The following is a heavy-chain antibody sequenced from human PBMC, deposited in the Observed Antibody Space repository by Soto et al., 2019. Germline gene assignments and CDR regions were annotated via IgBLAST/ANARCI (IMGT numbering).Heavy chain of an antibody. D-gene: IGHD5-12*01. J-gene: IGHJ6*03. V-gene: IGHV3-23*01. Sequence: EVQLLESGGGLVQPGGSLRLSCAASGFTFSSYAMSWVRQAPGKGLEWVSAISGSGGSTYYADSVKGRFTISRDNSKNTQYLQMNSLRAEDTAVYYCAQVVRGYSGSGGLYYYYYMDVWGKGTTVTVSS. CDR3: AQVVRGYSGSGGLYYYYYMDV. CDR2: ISGSGGST. CDR1: GFTFSSYA.